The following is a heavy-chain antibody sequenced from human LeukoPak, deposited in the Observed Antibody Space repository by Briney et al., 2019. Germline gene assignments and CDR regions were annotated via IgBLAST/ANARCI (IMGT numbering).Heavy chain of an antibody. CDR3: ASGGYDWGLGY. V-gene: IGHV3-48*02. J-gene: IGHJ4*02. Sequence: GGSLRLSCAASGFTFSSYSMNWVCQAPGKGLEWLSYISVLSDSIYYADSVKGRFTVSRDNAKNSLYLQINSLRDEDTAVYYCASGGYDWGLGYWGQGTLVTVSS. CDR1: GFTFSSYS. CDR2: ISVLSDSI. D-gene: IGHD5-12*01.